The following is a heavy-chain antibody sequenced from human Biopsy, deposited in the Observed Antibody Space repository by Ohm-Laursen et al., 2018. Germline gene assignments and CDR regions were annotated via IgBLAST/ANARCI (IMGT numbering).Heavy chain of an antibody. D-gene: IGHD3-3*01. Sequence: SVKVSCNASAYSFGDHRIHWVRQAPGQGLEWMGWIDPKSGGTNYAQKFQGRVTMTRDTSISTTYMELRRLTSDDTAVFYCARELGDFWGGRQFDFWGQGTLVTVSS. CDR3: ARELGDFWGGRQFDF. CDR2: IDPKSGGT. V-gene: IGHV1-2*02. CDR1: AYSFGDHR. J-gene: IGHJ5*01.